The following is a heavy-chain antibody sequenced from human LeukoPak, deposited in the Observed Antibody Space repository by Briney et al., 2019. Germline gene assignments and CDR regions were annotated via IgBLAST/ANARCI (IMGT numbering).Heavy chain of an antibody. D-gene: IGHD3-10*01. Sequence: SETLSLTCTVSGGSISSGGYYWSWIRQPPGKGLEWIGYIYHSGSTYYNPSLKSRVTISVDRSKNQFSLKLSSVTAADTAVYYCARSRGYYGSGSYFPRGGFDYWGQGTLVTVSS. CDR2: IYHSGST. CDR3: ARSRGYYGSGSYFPRGGFDY. V-gene: IGHV4-30-2*01. CDR1: GGSISSGGYY. J-gene: IGHJ4*02.